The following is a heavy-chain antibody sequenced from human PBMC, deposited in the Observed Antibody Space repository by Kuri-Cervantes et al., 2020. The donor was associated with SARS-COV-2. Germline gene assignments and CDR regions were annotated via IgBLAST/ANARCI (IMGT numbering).Heavy chain of an antibody. D-gene: IGHD3-3*01. CDR1: GFTFSSYA. CDR2: ISYDGSNK. J-gene: IGHJ5*02. V-gene: IGHV3-30*04. CDR3: APTQGFLEWLGWFDP. Sequence: GGSLRLSCAASGFTFSSYAMHWVRQAPGKGLEWVAVISYDGSNKYYADSVKGRFTISRDNAKNTLYLQMNGLRAEDTAVYYCAPTQGFLEWLGWFDPWGQGTLVTVSS.